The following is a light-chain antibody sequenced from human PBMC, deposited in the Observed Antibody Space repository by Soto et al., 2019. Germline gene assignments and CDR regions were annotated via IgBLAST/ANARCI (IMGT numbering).Light chain of an antibody. J-gene: IGLJ2*01. Sequence: QSALTQPASVSGSPGQSITISCTGPSSDVGGYNYVSWYQQHPGKAPKLMIFDVSNRPSEVSNRFSGSRSGNTASLTISGLQAEDEADYYCSSYTSSSTVVFGGGTKLTVL. CDR2: DVS. CDR3: SSYTSSSTVV. V-gene: IGLV2-14*01. CDR1: SSDVGGYNY.